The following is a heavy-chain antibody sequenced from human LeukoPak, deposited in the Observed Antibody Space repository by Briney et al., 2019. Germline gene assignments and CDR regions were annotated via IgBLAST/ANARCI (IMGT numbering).Heavy chain of an antibody. V-gene: IGHV1-2*02. Sequence: ASVKVTCQASGYTFSVYYLYWVRQAPGQGLEWMGWINPNSGGANYAQSFQGRVALTRDTSITTAHIEVSRLTSDDTAVYYWAKGSLKASVDGFDFWGQGTMVTVS. J-gene: IGHJ3*01. CDR2: INPNSGGA. CDR3: AKGSLKASVDGFDF. D-gene: IGHD3-9*01. CDR1: GYTFSVYY.